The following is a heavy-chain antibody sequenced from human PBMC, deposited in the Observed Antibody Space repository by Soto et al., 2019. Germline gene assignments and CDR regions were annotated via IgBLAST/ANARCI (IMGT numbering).Heavy chain of an antibody. J-gene: IGHJ6*02. CDR2: ISYDGSNK. CDR1: GFTFSSYG. Sequence: PXASLRLSCAASGFTFSSYGMHWVRQAPGKGLEWVAVISYDGSNKYYADPVKGRFTISRDNSKNTLYLQMNSLRAEDTAVYYCAKIAARTYYYYGMDVWGQGTTVTVSS. D-gene: IGHD6-6*01. V-gene: IGHV3-30*18. CDR3: AKIAARTYYYYGMDV.